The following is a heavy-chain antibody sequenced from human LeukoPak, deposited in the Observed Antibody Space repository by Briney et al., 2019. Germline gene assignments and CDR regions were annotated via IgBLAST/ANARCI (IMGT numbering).Heavy chain of an antibody. V-gene: IGHV1-2*02. CDR1: GYTFTGYY. J-gene: IGHJ6*03. CDR3: ARDSRGYSYGYYYYYMDV. D-gene: IGHD5-18*01. Sequence: GASVKVSCKASGYTFTGYYMHWVRQAPGQGLEWMGWINPNSGGTNYAQKFQGRVTMTRDTSISTAYMELSRLRSDDTAVYYCARDSRGYSYGYYYYYMDVWGKGTTVTISS. CDR2: INPNSGGT.